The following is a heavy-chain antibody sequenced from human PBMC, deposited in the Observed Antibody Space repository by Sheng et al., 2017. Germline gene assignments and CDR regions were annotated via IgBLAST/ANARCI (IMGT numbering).Heavy chain of an antibody. CDR2: IRNKANRYST. Sequence: EVQVVESGGGLVQPGGSLRLSCAASGFTFSDHYMDWVRQAPGRGLEWVGRIRNKANRYSTEYAASVKGRFTISRDESKNSLYLQMSSLKTEDTAVYYCARAEADPSDYYMDVWGKGTTVTVSS. CDR3: ARAEADPSDYYMDV. CDR1: GFTFSDHY. J-gene: IGHJ6*03. V-gene: IGHV3-72*01. D-gene: IGHD2-15*01.